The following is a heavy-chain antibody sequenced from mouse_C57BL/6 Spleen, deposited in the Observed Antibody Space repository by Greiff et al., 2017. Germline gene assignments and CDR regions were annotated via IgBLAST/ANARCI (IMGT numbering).Heavy chain of an antibody. CDR1: GYSFTGYY. V-gene: IGHV1-42*01. J-gene: IGHJ3*01. Sequence: VQLQQSGPELVKPGASVKISCKASGYSFTGYYMNWVKQSPEKSLEWIGEINPSTGGTTYNQKFKAKATLTVAKSSSTAYMQLKSLTSEGSAVXYCARSRAYWGQGTLVTVSA. CDR2: INPSTGGT. CDR3: ARSRAY.